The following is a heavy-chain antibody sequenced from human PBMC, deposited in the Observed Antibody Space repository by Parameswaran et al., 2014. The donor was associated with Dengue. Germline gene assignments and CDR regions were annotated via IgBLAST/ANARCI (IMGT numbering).Heavy chain of an antibody. D-gene: IGHD1-14*01. Sequence: VRQAPGKGLEWVGRIKSKTNGETTEYSAPVKGRFSISRDDSKNMVYLQMNSLKTEDTGVYYCTTIPAPDYWGQGTLVTVSS. CDR2: IKSKTNGETT. J-gene: IGHJ4*02. CDR3: TTIPAPDY. V-gene: IGHV3-15*01.